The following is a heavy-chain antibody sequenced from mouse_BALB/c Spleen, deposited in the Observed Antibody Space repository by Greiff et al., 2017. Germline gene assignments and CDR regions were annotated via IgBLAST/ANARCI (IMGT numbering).Heavy chain of an antibody. CDR1: GFSLTSYG. V-gene: IGHV2-9*02. D-gene: IGHD2-4*01. CDR2: IWAGGST. CDR3: ASYDCEGFAY. J-gene: IGHJ3*01. Sequence: VQVVESGPGLVAPSQSLSITCTVSGFSLTSYGVHWVRQPPGKGLEWLGVIWAGGSTNYNSALMSRLSISKDNSKSQVFLKMNSLQTDDTAMYYCASYDCEGFAYWGQGTLVTVSA.